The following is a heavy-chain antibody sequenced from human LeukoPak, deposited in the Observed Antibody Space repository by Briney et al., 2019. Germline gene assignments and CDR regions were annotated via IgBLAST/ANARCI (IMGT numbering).Heavy chain of an antibody. CDR1: GGSISNYF. V-gene: IGHV4-59*01. D-gene: IGHD6-19*01. CDR2: ITYSGST. Sequence: SETLSLTCTVSGGSISNYFWSWIRQPPGKGLEWIGFITYSGSTDHNPSLESRVTISVDASKNQFSLKLTSVTAADTAVYYCVRHTTSGWYQVVYWGQGALVTVSS. CDR3: VRHTTSGWYQVVY. J-gene: IGHJ4*02.